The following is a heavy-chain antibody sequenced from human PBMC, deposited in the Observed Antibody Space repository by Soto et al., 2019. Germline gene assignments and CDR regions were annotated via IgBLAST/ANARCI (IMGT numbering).Heavy chain of an antibody. CDR1: GFALSSYW. J-gene: IGHJ5*02. D-gene: IGHD2-15*01. Sequence: EVQLVESGGGLVQPGGSLRLSCAASGFALSSYWMHWVRQAPGKGLVWVSRIYSDGNSILYADSVKGRFTISRDNAENTLYLQMNSLRPQDTAVYYRESGAIPPTYCNGGSCYYIHPWGQGTLVTVSS. CDR3: ESGAIPPTYCNGGSCYYIHP. V-gene: IGHV3-74*01. CDR2: IYSDGNSI.